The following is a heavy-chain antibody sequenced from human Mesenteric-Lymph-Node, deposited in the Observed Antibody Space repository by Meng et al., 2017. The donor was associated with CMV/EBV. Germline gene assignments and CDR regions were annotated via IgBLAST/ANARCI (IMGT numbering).Heavy chain of an antibody. CDR2: IYPVGTT. CDR1: GFTFSDFY. J-gene: IGHJ4*02. V-gene: IGHV3-53*01. Sequence: GESLKISCAASGFTFSDFYMSWIRQAPGKGLEWVSVIYPVGTTNYADSVKGRFSISRDNSQNTVYLQMNSLRVEDTAVYHCVRDDWDCWGQGTLVTVSS. D-gene: IGHD3-9*01. CDR3: VRDDWDC.